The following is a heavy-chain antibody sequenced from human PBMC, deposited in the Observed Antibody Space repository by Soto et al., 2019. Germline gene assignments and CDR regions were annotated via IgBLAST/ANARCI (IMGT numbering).Heavy chain of an antibody. CDR1: GFTFSSYG. D-gene: IGHD2-15*01. Sequence: GGSLRLSCAASGFTFSSYGMHWVRQAPGKGLEWVAVIWDDGSNKYYADCVKGRFTISRDNSKNTLYLQMNSLRAEDTAVYYCARDLSKYCSGGRCYSGHKFEYWGQGTLVTVSS. CDR2: IWDDGSNK. CDR3: ARDLSKYCSGGRCYSGHKFEY. J-gene: IGHJ4*02. V-gene: IGHV3-33*01.